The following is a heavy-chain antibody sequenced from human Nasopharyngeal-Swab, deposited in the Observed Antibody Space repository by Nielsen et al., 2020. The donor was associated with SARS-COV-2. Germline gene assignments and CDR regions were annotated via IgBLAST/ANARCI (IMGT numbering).Heavy chain of an antibody. J-gene: IGHJ6*02. D-gene: IGHD4-17*01. CDR3: ARDQTTVTTFYGMDV. V-gene: IGHV3-11*01. CDR1: GFTFSDYY. CDR2: ISSSGSTI. Sequence: LKISCAASGFTFSDYYMSWIRQAPGKGLEWVSYISSSGSTIYYADSVKGRFTISRDNAKNSLYLQMNSLRAEDTAVYYCARDQTTVTTFYGMDVWGQGTTVTVSS.